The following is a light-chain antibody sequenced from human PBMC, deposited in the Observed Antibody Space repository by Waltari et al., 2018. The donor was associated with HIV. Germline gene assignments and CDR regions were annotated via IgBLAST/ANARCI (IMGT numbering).Light chain of an antibody. CDR3: QVWDSSTL. CDR1: NIGSKN. V-gene: IGLV3-9*01. Sequence: SYELTQPLSVSVALGQTGRITCGGKNIGSKNVQWYQQKPGQAPVLVIYRDRNRPSGIPERFSGSNSGNTATLTISRAQAGDEADYYCQVWDSSTLFGGGTKLTVL. CDR2: RDR. J-gene: IGLJ2*01.